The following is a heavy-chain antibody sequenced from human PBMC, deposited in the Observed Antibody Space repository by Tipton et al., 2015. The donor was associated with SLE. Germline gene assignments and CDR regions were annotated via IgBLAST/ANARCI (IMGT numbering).Heavy chain of an antibody. D-gene: IGHD3-3*01. CDR3: ARHVGGFWSGSSFDD. V-gene: IGHV4-59*08. J-gene: IGHJ4*02. Sequence: PGLVKPSETLSLTCTVSDDSISRFYWSWIRQPPGKGLEWIGYIYYSGSTNYSPSLESRVTISVDTSKNQFSLMLSSVTAADTAVYYCARHVGGFWSGSSFDDWGQGTLVTVSS. CDR2: IYYSGST. CDR1: DDSISRFY.